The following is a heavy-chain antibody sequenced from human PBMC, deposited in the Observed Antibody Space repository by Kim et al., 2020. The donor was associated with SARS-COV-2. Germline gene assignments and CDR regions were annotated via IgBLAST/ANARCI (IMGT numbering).Heavy chain of an antibody. CDR2: IWYDGSNK. J-gene: IGHJ4*02. CDR3: ARDQGLRKPQYYFDY. V-gene: IGHV3-33*01. Sequence: GGSLRLSCAASGFTFSSYGMHWVRQAPGKGLEWVAVIWYDGSNKYYADSVKGRFTISRDNSKNTLYLQMNSLRAEDTAVYYCARDQGLRKPQYYFDYWGQGALVTVSS. D-gene: IGHD6-25*01. CDR1: GFTFSSYG.